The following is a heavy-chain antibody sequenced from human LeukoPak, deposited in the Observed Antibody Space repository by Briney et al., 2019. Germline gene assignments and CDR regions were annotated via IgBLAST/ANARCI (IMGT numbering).Heavy chain of an antibody. J-gene: IGHJ5*02. D-gene: IGHD3-3*01. V-gene: IGHV3-7*01. Sequence: GGSLRLSCAASGFTFGWHWMSWVRQAPGKGLEWLANIKQDGSQRYYVDSVKGRFTISRDNAKNSLYLQMSSLRAEDTAMYYCARDSGRGGESGYYDLWGQGTLVAVSS. CDR2: IKQDGSQR. CDR3: ARDSGRGGESGYYDL. CDR1: GFTFGWHW.